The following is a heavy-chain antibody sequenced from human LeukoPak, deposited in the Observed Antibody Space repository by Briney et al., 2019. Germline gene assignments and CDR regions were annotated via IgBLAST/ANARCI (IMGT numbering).Heavy chain of an antibody. D-gene: IGHD1-26*01. J-gene: IGHJ4*02. CDR3: AILVSGSYNPSDY. Sequence: PGGSLRLSCAASGFIFSSYSMNWVRQAPGKGLEWVSSISSSSSYIYYADSVKGRFTISRDNAKNSLYLQMNSLRAEDTAVYYCAILVSGSYNPSDYWGQGTLVTVSS. CDR2: ISSSSSYI. CDR1: GFIFSSYS. V-gene: IGHV3-21*01.